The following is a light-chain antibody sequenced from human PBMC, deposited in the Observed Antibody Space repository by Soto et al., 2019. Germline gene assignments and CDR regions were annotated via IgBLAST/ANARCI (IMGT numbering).Light chain of an antibody. CDR1: QSVSGW. V-gene: IGKV1-5*01. CDR2: DAS. Sequence: DSQMTQSPSTLSASVGDTVTVTCRASQSVSGWLAWYQQKPGEAPKLLIYDASALQSGVPSRFSGSGSGTDFTLTISCLQSEDFATYYCQQSYSTPSITFGQGTRLEIK. CDR3: QQSYSTPSIT. J-gene: IGKJ5*01.